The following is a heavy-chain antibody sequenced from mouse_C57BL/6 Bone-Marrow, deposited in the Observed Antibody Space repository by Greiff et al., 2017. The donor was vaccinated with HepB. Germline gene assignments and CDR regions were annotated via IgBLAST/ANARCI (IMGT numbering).Heavy chain of an antibody. CDR1: GFNIKDDY. CDR2: IDPENGDT. V-gene: IGHV14-4*01. Sequence: EVQLQQSGAELVRPGASVKLSCTASGFNIKDDYMHWVKQRPEQGLEWIGWIDPENGDTEYASKFQGKATITADTSSNTAYLQLSSLTSEDTAVYYCTTSYYYGRDFDVWGTGTTVTVSS. J-gene: IGHJ1*03. CDR3: TTSYYYGRDFDV. D-gene: IGHD1-1*01.